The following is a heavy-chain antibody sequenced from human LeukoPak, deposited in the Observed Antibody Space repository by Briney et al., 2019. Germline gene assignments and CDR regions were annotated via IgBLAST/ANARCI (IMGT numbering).Heavy chain of an antibody. CDR1: GDSISSSSSY. CDR2: IYHSGST. Sequence: PSETLYLTCTVSGDSISSSSSYWGWIRQPPGEGLEWIGSIYHSGSTYYNPSLKSRVTISVDTSKNQFSLKLSSVTAADTAVYYCARDIVGETYYDFWSGYWEAVPFDYWGQGTLVTVSS. J-gene: IGHJ4*02. D-gene: IGHD3-3*01. V-gene: IGHV4-39*07. CDR3: ARDIVGETYYDFWSGYWEAVPFDY.